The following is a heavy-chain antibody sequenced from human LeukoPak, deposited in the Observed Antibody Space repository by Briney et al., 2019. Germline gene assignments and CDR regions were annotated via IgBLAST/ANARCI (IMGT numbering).Heavy chain of an antibody. CDR3: ARVRSVAVAGTGPDY. J-gene: IGHJ4*02. D-gene: IGHD6-19*01. Sequence: PSETLSLTCTVSGYSISSGYYWGWIRQPPGKGLEWIGSIYHSGSTYYNPSLKSRVTISVDTSKNQFSLKLSSVTAADTAVYYCARVRSVAVAGTGPDYWGQGTLVTVSS. CDR2: IYHSGST. V-gene: IGHV4-38-2*02. CDR1: GYSISSGYY.